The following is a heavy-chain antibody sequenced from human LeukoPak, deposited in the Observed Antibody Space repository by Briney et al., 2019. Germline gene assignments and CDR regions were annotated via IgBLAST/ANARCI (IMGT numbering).Heavy chain of an antibody. V-gene: IGHV3-21*01. CDR1: GFTFISYN. J-gene: IGHJ4*02. Sequence: GGSLRFYCAASGFTFISYNMNWVRQAPGKGLEWVSSISSGSSYIYYADPVKGRFTISRDNAKNSLYLQMNSLRAEDTAVYYCARRGIYSSGWYFDYWGQGTLVTVSS. D-gene: IGHD6-19*01. CDR2: ISSGSSYI. CDR3: ARRGIYSSGWYFDY.